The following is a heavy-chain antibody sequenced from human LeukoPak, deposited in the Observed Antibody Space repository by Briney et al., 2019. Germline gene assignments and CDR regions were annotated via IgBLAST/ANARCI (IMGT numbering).Heavy chain of an antibody. Sequence: PSETLSLTCTVSGGSISNYYWSWIRQPPGKGLEWIGYVYYRGTTNYNPSLKSRVTISVDTSKNQFSLTLSSVTAADTAVYYCARGPYDFLDVWGQGTTVTVSS. CDR2: VYYRGTT. D-gene: IGHD3-3*01. J-gene: IGHJ6*02. V-gene: IGHV4-59*08. CDR1: GGSISNYY. CDR3: ARGPYDFLDV.